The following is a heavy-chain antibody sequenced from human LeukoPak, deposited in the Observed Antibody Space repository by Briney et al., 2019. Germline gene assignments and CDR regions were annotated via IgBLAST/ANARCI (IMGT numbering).Heavy chain of an antibody. Sequence: RAASVTVSCKASGGTFSSYAISWVRQAPGQGLEWMGGIIPIFGTANYAQKFQGRVTITADESTSTAYMELSSLRSEDTAVYYCARDLPPVAARPGGWFDPWGQGTLVTVSS. CDR2: IIPIFGTA. V-gene: IGHV1-69*13. CDR1: GGTFSSYA. CDR3: ARDLPPVAARPGGWFDP. J-gene: IGHJ5*02. D-gene: IGHD6-6*01.